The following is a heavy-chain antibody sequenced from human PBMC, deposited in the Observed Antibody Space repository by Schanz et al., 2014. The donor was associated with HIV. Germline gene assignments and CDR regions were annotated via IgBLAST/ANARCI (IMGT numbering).Heavy chain of an antibody. CDR2: INHSGST. Sequence: QVQLHQWGAGLLKPSETLSLTCAVYGVSFSGYDWSWIRQPPGKGLEWIGEINHSGSTNYNPSLKSRVTISVDRSKNQFSLKRSSVPAADTAVYYCARGLVNCSGGSCYSGWFDPWGQGNLVTVSS. D-gene: IGHD2-15*01. CDR1: GVSFSGYD. CDR3: ARGLVNCSGGSCYSGWFDP. V-gene: IGHV4-34*01. J-gene: IGHJ5*02.